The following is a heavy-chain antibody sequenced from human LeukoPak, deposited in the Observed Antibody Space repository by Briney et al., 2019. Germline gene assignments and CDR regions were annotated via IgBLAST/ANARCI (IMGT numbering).Heavy chain of an antibody. CDR1: GFTFSSYF. J-gene: IGHJ4*02. CDR3: VKDDGWVQYAN. D-gene: IGHD5-24*01. CDR2: ISNSGTFR. V-gene: IGHV3-21*04. Sequence: GGSLRLSCATSGFTFSSYFMNWVRQAPGKGLEWVSSISNSGTFRYYADSVKGRFTISRDNSKNTVYLQMNSLSAEDAAVYYCVKDDGWVQYANWGQGTLVTVSS.